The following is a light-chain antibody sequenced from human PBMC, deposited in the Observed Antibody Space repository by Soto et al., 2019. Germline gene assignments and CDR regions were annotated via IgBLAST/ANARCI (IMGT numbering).Light chain of an antibody. J-gene: IGLJ1*01. CDR3: CAYAGSYTYV. CDR2: DVS. CDR1: SSDVGGYNY. V-gene: IGLV2-11*01. Sequence: QSVLTQPRSVSGSPGQSVTISCTGTSSDVGGYNYVSWYQQHPGKAPKLMIYDVSKRPSGVPDRFSGSKSGNTASLTISGVQAEDQAHYYCCAYAGSYTYVFGTGTTVTVL.